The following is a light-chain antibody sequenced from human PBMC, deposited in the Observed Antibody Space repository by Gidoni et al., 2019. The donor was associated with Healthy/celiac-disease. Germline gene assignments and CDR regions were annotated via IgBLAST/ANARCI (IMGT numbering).Light chain of an antibody. V-gene: IGKV4-1*01. CDR1: QSVLYSSNNKNY. CDR2: WAS. J-gene: IGKJ1*01. Sequence: DIVMTQSPDSLPVSLGERATINCKSSQSVLYSSNNKNYLAWYQQKPGQPPKLPIYWASTRESAVPDRFSGSGYGTDFTLTISSLQAEDVAVYYCQQYYSTPWTFGQGTKVEIK. CDR3: QQYYSTPWT.